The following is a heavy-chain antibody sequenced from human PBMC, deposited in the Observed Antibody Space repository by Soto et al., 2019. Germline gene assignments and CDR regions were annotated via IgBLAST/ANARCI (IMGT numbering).Heavy chain of an antibody. J-gene: IGHJ6*02. Sequence: SETLSLTCTVSGGPVSSGSYYWSWIRQPPGKGLEWIGYIYYSGSTNYNPSLKSRVTISVDTSKNQFSLKLSSVTAADTAVYYCARVPGYCSSTSCYYYYYYGMDVWGQGTTVTVSS. CDR3: ARVPGYCSSTSCYYYYYYGMDV. CDR1: GGPVSSGSYY. CDR2: IYYSGST. D-gene: IGHD2-2*01. V-gene: IGHV4-61*01.